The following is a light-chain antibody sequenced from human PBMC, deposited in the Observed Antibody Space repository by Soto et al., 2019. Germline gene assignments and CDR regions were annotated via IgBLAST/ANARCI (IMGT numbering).Light chain of an antibody. CDR1: QGISSY. CDR2: AAY. Sequence: DMQLTQSPSFLSASVGDTVTITCRASQGISSYLAWYQQKPGKAPKLLIFAAYILQSGVPSRFSGGGSGTEFTLTISSLQPEDFATYYCQQLNSYPLTFGGGTKVEIK. V-gene: IGKV1-9*01. J-gene: IGKJ4*01. CDR3: QQLNSYPLT.